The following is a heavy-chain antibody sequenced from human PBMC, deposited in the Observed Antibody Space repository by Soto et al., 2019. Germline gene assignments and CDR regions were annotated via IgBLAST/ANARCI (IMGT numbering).Heavy chain of an antibody. V-gene: IGHV4-30-4*01. CDR2: ISYSGTT. Sequence: QVQLQESGPGLVKPAQTLSLTCTVSGDSISSSNNYWSWIRQPPGEGLEWIGFISYSGTTSYSPSLKSRLAISLDTSKNQSSLSLSSVTAADTAVYYCARGCGYSYGLDPWGQGTLVTVSS. CDR1: GDSISSSNNY. J-gene: IGHJ5*02. D-gene: IGHD5-18*01. CDR3: ARGCGYSYGLDP.